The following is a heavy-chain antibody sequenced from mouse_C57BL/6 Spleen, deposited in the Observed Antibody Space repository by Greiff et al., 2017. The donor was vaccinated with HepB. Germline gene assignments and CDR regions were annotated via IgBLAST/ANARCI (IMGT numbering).Heavy chain of an antibody. V-gene: IGHV1-52*01. CDR1: GYTFTSYW. Sequence: QVQLKQPGAELVRPGSSVKLSCKASGYTFTSYWMHWVKQRPIQGLEWIGNIDPSDSETHYNQKFKDKATLTVDKSSSTAYMQLSSLTSEDSAVYYCARSHYGYTWFAYWGQGTLVTVSA. CDR3: ARSHYGYTWFAY. D-gene: IGHD2-2*01. CDR2: IDPSDSET. J-gene: IGHJ3*01.